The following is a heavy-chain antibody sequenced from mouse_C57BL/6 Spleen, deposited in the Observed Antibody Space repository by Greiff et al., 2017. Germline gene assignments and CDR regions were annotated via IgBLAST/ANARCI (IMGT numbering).Heavy chain of an antibody. CDR1: GYSITSGYY. CDR2: ISYDGSN. D-gene: IGHD2-5*01. V-gene: IGHV3-6*01. J-gene: IGHJ4*01. Sequence: EVQLVESGPGLVKPSQSLSLTCSVTGYSITSGYYWNWIRQFPGNKLEWMGYISYDGSNNYNPSLKNPISITRDTSKNQFFLKLNSVTTEDTATYYCARLGSNDAMDYWGQGTSVTVS. CDR3: ARLGSNDAMDY.